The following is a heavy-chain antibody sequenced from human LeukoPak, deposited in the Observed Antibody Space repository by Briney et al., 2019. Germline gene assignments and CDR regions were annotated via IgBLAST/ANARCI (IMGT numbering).Heavy chain of an antibody. V-gene: IGHV3-20*04. D-gene: IGHD3-16*01. J-gene: IGHJ6*03. CDR2: LSWNGGDT. CDR1: GLTFHNFG. CDR3: ARRAYPYHYYMDV. Sequence: RSGGSLRLSCAASGLTFHNFGMSWVRQAPGKGLEWVSSLSWNGGDTRYADSAKGRFTISRDNAKNSLYLHMNSLRAEDTALYYCARRAYPYHYYMDVWGKGTTVTVSS.